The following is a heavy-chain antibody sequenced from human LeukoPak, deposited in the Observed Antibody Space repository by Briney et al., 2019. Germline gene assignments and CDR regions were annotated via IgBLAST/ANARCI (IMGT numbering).Heavy chain of an antibody. CDR3: AKAYYYGSGSYWGSRAFDI. J-gene: IGHJ3*02. D-gene: IGHD3-10*01. CDR2: ISWNSGSI. V-gene: IGHV3-9*01. CDR1: GFTFDDYA. Sequence: GGSLRLSCAASGFTFDDYAMHWVRQAPGKGLEWVSGISWNSGSIGYADSVKGRFTISRDNAKNSLYLQMNSLRAEDTALYYCAKAYYYGSGSYWGSRAFDIWGQGTMVTVSS.